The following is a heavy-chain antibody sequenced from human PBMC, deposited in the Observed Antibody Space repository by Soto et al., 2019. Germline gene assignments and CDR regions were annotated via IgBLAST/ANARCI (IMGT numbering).Heavy chain of an antibody. D-gene: IGHD5-18*01. V-gene: IGHV4-31*03. Sequence: QVQLQESGPGLVKPSQTLSLTCTVSGGSISSGGYYWSWIRQHPGKGLEWIGYIYYSGSTSYNPSIKSRVTISVDTSKNQFSLKLSSVTAADTAVYYCARSGYSYGPNPLLYWGQGTLVTVSS. CDR2: IYYSGST. CDR3: ARSGYSYGPNPLLY. J-gene: IGHJ4*02. CDR1: GGSISSGGYY.